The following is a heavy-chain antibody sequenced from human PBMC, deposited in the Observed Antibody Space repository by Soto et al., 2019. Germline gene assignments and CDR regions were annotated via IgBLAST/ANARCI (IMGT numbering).Heavy chain of an antibody. CDR1: GFTFSDYS. Sequence: EVQLVESGGGLVKAGGSLRLSCAASGFTFSDYSINWVRQAPGKGLEWVSTISRIHKIYYADSVKGRFTISRDNAQNSLYLRMNSPRGEDTAVYYCARDLRTVAAYGFDIWGRGTMVTVSS. CDR3: ARDLRTVAAYGFDI. CDR2: ISRIHKI. V-gene: IGHV3-21*01. D-gene: IGHD6-25*01. J-gene: IGHJ3*02.